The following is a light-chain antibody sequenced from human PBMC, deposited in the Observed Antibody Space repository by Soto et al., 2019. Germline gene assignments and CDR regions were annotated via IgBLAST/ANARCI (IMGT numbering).Light chain of an antibody. V-gene: IGKV3-15*01. Sequence: EIVMTQSQATLSVSAGERVTLSCRASQSVSSNLAWYQQKPGQAPRLLIYEASTRAAGVPDRFIGSGSGTSYTLTVSSLQSKDFVVYFYQEQHNWPSFGFGQGTKLEIK. J-gene: IGKJ2*03. CDR2: EAS. CDR3: QEQHNWPSFG. CDR1: QSVSSN.